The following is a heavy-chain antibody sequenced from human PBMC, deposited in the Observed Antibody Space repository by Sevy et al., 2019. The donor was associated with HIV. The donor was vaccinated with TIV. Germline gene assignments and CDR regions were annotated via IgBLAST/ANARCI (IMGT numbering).Heavy chain of an antibody. Sequence: GGSLRLSCVASGFSVSSNFMSWVRQAPGRGLEWVSIIYGGGETYYAESVKGRFTISRDSSRNTVFLQMNSLRAEDTAIYFCTTSPRPNLADYWGQGTLVTVSS. CDR2: IYGGGET. D-gene: IGHD1-1*01. V-gene: IGHV3-53*01. CDR1: GFSVSSNF. CDR3: TTSPRPNLADY. J-gene: IGHJ4*02.